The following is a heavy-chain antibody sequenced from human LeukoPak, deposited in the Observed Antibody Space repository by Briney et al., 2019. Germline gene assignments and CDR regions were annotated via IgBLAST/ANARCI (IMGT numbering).Heavy chain of an antibody. V-gene: IGHV3-23*01. D-gene: IGHD3-10*01. Sequence: GGSLRLSCEASGFTFSTHAMTWVRQAPGKGLEWVSPISGSGANTYYADSVKGRFTISRDNSKNTLYLQMNSLRAEDTAVYYCAKVWFGEFSGFDPWGQGTLVTVSS. J-gene: IGHJ5*02. CDR3: AKVWFGEFSGFDP. CDR2: ISGSGANT. CDR1: GFTFSTHA.